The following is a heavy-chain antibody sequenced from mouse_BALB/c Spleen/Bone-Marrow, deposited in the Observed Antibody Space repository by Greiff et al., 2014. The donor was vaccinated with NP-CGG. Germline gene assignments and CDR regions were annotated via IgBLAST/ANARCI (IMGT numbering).Heavy chain of an antibody. J-gene: IGHJ2*01. CDR2: ISSGSSII. CDR3: TRGGNWDYFDY. Sequence: EVQVVESGGGLVQPGGSRKLSCAASGFTFSSFGMHWVRQAPEKGLEWVGYISSGSSIIYYADTVKGRLTISRDDPKNTLFLQMTSLRSEDTAMYYCTRGGNWDYFDYWGQGTTLTVSS. CDR1: GFTFSSFG. V-gene: IGHV5-17*02.